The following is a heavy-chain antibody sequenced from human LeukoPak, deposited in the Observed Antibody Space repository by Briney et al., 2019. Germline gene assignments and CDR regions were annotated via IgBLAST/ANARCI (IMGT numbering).Heavy chain of an antibody. CDR2: ISVYNGKT. CDR1: GYDFSSYG. CDR3: ARHMTTVVTSLDS. Sequence: ASVKVSCKASGYDFSSYGMSWVRQAPGQGLQWMGWISVYNGKTNYGPLQGRVTMTTDTSTGTAYMELRNLRSEDTAIYYCARHMTTVVTSLDSWGQGTLVTVSS. J-gene: IGHJ4*02. D-gene: IGHD4-23*01. V-gene: IGHV1-18*01.